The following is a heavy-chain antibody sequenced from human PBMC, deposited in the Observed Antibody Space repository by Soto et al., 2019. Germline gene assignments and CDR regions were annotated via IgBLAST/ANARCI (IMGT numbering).Heavy chain of an antibody. J-gene: IGHJ5*02. CDR1: GGSVSSGSYY. CDR3: ASEGLYSGRSRWFDP. D-gene: IGHD1-26*01. V-gene: IGHV4-61*01. Sequence: SETLSLTCTVSGGSVSSGSYYWSWIRQPPGKGLEWIGYIYYSGSTNYNPSLKSRVTISVDTSKNQFSLKLSSVTAADTAVYYCASEGLYSGRSRWFDPWGQGTLVTVSS. CDR2: IYYSGST.